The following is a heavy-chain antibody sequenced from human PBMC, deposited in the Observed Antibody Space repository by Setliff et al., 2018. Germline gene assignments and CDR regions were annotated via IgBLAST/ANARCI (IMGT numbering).Heavy chain of an antibody. CDR2: IIPMFGT. J-gene: IGHJ5*02. V-gene: IGHV1-69*13. D-gene: IGHD3-22*01. Sequence: SVKVSCKASGGTFSSYVISWVREAPGQGLEWMGGIIPMFGTNYAQKFQGRVTITADESTSTVYMELSSLTSADTALYYCARDALYDSNDRNSYYGNWLDPWGQGTLVTVSS. CDR3: ARDALYDSNDRNSYYGNWLDP. CDR1: GGTFSSYV.